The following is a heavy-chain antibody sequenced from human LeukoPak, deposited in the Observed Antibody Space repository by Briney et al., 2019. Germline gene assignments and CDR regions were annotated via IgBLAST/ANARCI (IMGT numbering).Heavy chain of an antibody. J-gene: IGHJ4*02. CDR2: VSTRGNT. CDR1: GDSMSSDYFY. D-gene: IGHD6-19*01. V-gene: IGHV4-61*02. CDR3: ARRSPYIAVAGY. Sequence: SETLSLTCTVSGDSMSSDYFYWSWIRQPAGQGLEWIGRVSTRGNTDYNPSLKSRVTMSIDTSKKQFSLKLSSVTAADTAVYYCARRSPYIAVAGYWGQGTLVTVSS.